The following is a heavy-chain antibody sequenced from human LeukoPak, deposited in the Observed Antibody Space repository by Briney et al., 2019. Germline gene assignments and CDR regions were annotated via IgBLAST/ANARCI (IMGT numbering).Heavy chain of an antibody. V-gene: IGHV4-59*08. CDR3: ARHQQLVEY. D-gene: IGHD6-13*01. CDR2: IYYSGST. J-gene: IGHJ4*02. CDR1: GGSISSYY. Sequence: NPSETLSLTCTVSGGSISSYYWSWIRQPPGKGLEWIGYIYYSGSTNYNPSLKSRVTISVDTSKNQFSLKLSSVTAADTAVYYCARHQQLVEYWGQGTLVTVSS.